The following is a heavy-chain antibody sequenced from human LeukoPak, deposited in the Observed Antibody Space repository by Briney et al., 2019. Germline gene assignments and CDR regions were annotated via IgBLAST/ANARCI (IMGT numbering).Heavy chain of an antibody. CDR1: GYTFTSYG. J-gene: IGHJ1*01. V-gene: IGHV1-18*01. CDR3: ARDPPRGAYCGGDCFEYFQH. CDR2: ISAYNGNT. Sequence: ASVKVSCKASGYTFTSYGISWVRQAPGQGLKWMGWISAYNGNTNYAQKLQGRVTMTTDTSTSTAYMELRSLRSDDTAVYYCARDPPRGAYCGGDCFEYFQHWGQGTLVTVSS. D-gene: IGHD2-21*02.